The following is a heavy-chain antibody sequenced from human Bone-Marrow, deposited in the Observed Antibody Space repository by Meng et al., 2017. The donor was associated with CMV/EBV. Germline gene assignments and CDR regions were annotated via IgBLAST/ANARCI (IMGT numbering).Heavy chain of an antibody. Sequence: ASVKVSCKASGYTFTGYYMHWVRQAPGQGLEWMGWINPSSGGTNYAQKFQGRVTMTRDTSISTAYMELSRLRSDDTAVYYCARADGGSYYYYGMDVWGQGTTVTVSS. CDR3: ARADGGSYYYYGMDV. CDR2: INPSSGGT. V-gene: IGHV1-2*02. D-gene: IGHD1-26*01. J-gene: IGHJ6*01. CDR1: GYTFTGYY.